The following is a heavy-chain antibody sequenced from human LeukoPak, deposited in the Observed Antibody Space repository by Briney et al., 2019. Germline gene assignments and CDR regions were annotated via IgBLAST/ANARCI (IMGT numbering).Heavy chain of an antibody. D-gene: IGHD3-16*02. V-gene: IGHV4-59*07. CDR2: IYYSRNT. CDR1: GGFISSYY. CDR3: ARVRVGGGYTDAFDI. J-gene: IGHJ3*02. Sequence: PSDTLSLTCTVSGGFISSYYWSWIRQPPGKGLEWIVYIYYSRNTNYNPSLKSRVTISVDTSKNQFSLKLSSVTAADTAVYYCARVRVGGGYTDAFDIWGQGTMVTVSS.